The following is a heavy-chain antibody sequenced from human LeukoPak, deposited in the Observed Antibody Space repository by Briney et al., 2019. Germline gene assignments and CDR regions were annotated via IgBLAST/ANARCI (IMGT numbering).Heavy chain of an antibody. Sequence: SETLSLTCTVAGGSISSDSYYWSWIRQPAGKGLEWIGRIYTSGSTNYNPSLKSRVTISVDTSKNQFSLKLNSLTAADSAVYYCARGFRGGAHDYWGQGTLVTVSS. V-gene: IGHV4-61*02. J-gene: IGHJ4*02. CDR1: GGSISSDSYY. D-gene: IGHD2-21*01. CDR2: IYTSGST. CDR3: ARGFRGGAHDY.